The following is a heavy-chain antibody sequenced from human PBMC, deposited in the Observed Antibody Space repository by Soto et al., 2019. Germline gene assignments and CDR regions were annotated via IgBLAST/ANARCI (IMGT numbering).Heavy chain of an antibody. V-gene: IGHV3-23*01. J-gene: IGHJ6*02. Sequence: EVQLLESGGGLVQPGGSLRLSCAAAGFTFSNYALTWVRQSPGKGLEWVSTFSGSDGSTYYADSVRGRFTISRDNSKNPLFLQMNSLRVEDTAIYYCARDWTGDTCPCLDVWGQGNTVSGSS. CDR3: ARDWTGDTCPCLDV. CDR1: GFTFSNYA. CDR2: FSGSDGST. D-gene: IGHD3-3*01.